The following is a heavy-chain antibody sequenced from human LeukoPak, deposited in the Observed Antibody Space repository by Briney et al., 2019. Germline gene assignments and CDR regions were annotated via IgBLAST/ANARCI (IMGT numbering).Heavy chain of an antibody. CDR3: ARVFAAASSRWFDP. D-gene: IGHD6-13*01. V-gene: IGHV3-23*01. Sequence: GGSLRLSCAASGFTFSIFAMSWVRQTPGKGLEWVSAISGSGGRTFYADSVKGRFTISRDSSKNTLYLQMNSLRAEDTAVYYCARVFAAASSRWFDPWGQGTLVTVSS. J-gene: IGHJ5*02. CDR1: GFTFSIFA. CDR2: ISGSGGRT.